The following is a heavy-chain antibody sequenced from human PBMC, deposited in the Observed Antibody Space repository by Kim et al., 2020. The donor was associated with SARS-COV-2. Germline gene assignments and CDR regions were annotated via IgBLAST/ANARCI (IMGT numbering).Heavy chain of an antibody. V-gene: IGHV3-48*02. CDR1: GFTFSSYS. CDR2: ISSSSSTI. CDR3: ARDGSKYGSGSDYYYGMDV. Sequence: GGSLRLSCAASGFTFSSYSMNWVRQAPGKGLEWVSYISSSSSTIYYADSVKGRFTISRDNAKNSLYLQMNSLRDEDTAVYYCARDGSKYGSGSDYYYGMDVWGQGTTVTVSS. J-gene: IGHJ6*02. D-gene: IGHD3-10*01.